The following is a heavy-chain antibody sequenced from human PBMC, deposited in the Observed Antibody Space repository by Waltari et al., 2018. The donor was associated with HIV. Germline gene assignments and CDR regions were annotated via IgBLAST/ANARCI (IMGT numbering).Heavy chain of an antibody. D-gene: IGHD3-10*01. CDR1: GGSISSGGYY. J-gene: IGHJ3*02. V-gene: IGHV4-31*01. Sequence: QVQLQESGPGLVKPSQTLSLTCTVSGGSISSGGYYWSWIRQHPGKGLEWIGYIYYSGSTYYTPSLKSLVTISVDTSKNQFSLKLSSVTAADTAVYYCARGHNYYGSGGAFDIWGQGTMVTVSS. CDR3: ARGHNYYGSGGAFDI. CDR2: IYYSGST.